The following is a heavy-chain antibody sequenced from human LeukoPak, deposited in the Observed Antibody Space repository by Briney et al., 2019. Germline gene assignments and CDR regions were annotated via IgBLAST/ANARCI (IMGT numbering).Heavy chain of an antibody. D-gene: IGHD2-2*01. CDR2: IYHSGST. J-gene: IGHJ4*02. CDR3: ARGGCSSASCSSYYFDY. CDR1: GGSISSGGYY. Sequence: PSETLSLTCTVSGGSISSGGYYWSWIRQPPGKGLEWIGYIYHSGSTYYNPSLKSRVTISVDRSKNQFSLKLSPVTAADTAVYYCARGGCSSASCSSYYFDYWGQGTLVTVSS. V-gene: IGHV4-30-2*01.